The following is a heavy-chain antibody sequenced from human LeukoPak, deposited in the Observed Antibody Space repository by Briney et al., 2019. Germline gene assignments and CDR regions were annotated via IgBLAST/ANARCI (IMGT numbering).Heavy chain of an antibody. J-gene: IGHJ4*02. Sequence: ASVKVSCKVSGYTLTELSMHWVRQAPGKGLEWMGGFDPEDGETIYAQKFQGRVTMTEDTSTDTAYMKLSSLRSEDTAVYYCATDPGGYQLLHQYWGQGTLVTVSS. V-gene: IGHV1-24*01. CDR1: GYTLTELS. CDR2: FDPEDGET. D-gene: IGHD2-2*01. CDR3: ATDPGGYQLLHQY.